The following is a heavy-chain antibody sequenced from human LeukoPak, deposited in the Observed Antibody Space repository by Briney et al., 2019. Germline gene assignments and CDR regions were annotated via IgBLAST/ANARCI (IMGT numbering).Heavy chain of an antibody. CDR3: ARGDGYSYGYGIDY. CDR2: IRYDGSNK. Sequence: GGSLRLSCAASGFTFSSYGMHWVRQAPGKGLEWVAFIRYDGSNKYYADSVKGRFTISRDNSKNTLYLQMNSLRAEDTAVYYCARGDGYSYGYGIDYWGQGTLVTVSS. V-gene: IGHV3-30*02. J-gene: IGHJ4*02. CDR1: GFTFSSYG. D-gene: IGHD5-18*01.